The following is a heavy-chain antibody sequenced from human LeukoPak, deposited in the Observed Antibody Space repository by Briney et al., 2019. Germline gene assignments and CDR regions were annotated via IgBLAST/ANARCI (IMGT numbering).Heavy chain of an antibody. CDR2: VFRSGNI. CDR3: ARQIGARLRYFHL. J-gene: IGHJ1*01. V-gene: IGHV4-38-2*02. CDR1: NYSISDGYY. D-gene: IGHD1-26*01. Sequence: PSETLSLTCTVSNYSISDGYYWAWVRQTPGKGLEWIGSVFRSGNIYYNPSLRGRISISVDTSRNQFSLKLNSVTVADTAIFYCARQIGARLRYFHLWGRGTLVTVSS.